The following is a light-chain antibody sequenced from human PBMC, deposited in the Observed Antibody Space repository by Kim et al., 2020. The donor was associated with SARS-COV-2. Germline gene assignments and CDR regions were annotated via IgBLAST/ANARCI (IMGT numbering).Light chain of an antibody. CDR3: YSRDSSGDHLV. Sequence: LDQKLRIQCQGDSLRKYSESLYQQKPGQAPVLVISGKNNRPSGIPDRFSGSSSGDTVSLTITGAQAEDEADYYCYSRDSSGDHLVFGGGTKLTVL. J-gene: IGLJ2*01. V-gene: IGLV3-19*01. CDR1: SLRKYS. CDR2: GKN.